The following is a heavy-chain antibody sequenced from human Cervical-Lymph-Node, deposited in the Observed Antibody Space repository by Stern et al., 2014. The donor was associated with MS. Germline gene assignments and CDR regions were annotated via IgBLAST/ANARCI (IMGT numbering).Heavy chain of an antibody. CDR3: ARSYSGTYLDWFDP. V-gene: IGHV2-26*01. J-gene: IGHJ5*02. CDR2: IFSTDEK. D-gene: IGHD1-26*01. CDR1: GLSLSNPRMG. Sequence: QITLKESGPVLVKPTETLTLTCSVSGLSLSNPRMGVSWIRQPPGKALEWLGRIFSTDEKSYSTSLESRLTISRGTSKSQVVLTMTNMDPVDTATYYCARSYSGTYLDWFDPWGQGTLVTVSS.